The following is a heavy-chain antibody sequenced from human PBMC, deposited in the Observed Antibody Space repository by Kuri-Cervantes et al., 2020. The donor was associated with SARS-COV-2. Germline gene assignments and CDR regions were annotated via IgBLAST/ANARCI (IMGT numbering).Heavy chain of an antibody. CDR1: GGSISSSSYY. V-gene: IGHV4-39*07. CDR3: ARVDGDYVDY. J-gene: IGHJ4*02. D-gene: IGHD4-17*01. Sequence: ESLKISCTVSGGSISSSSYYWGWIRQPPGKGLEWIGSIYYSGSTYYNPSLKSRVTISVDTSKNQFSLKLSSVTAADTAVYYCARVDGDYVDYWGQGTLVTVSS. CDR2: IYYSGST.